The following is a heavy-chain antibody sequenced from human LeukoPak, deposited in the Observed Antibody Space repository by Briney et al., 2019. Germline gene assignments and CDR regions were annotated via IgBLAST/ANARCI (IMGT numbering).Heavy chain of an antibody. CDR2: ISSSSSSTI. J-gene: IGHJ3*02. CDR3: AREEYCNSTTCYKAFDI. V-gene: IGHV3-48*01. CDR1: GFTFSSYS. D-gene: IGHD2/OR15-2a*01. Sequence: PGGSLRLSCAASGFTFSSYSMNWVRQAPGKGLEWVSYISSSSSSTIYYADSVKGRFTISRDNAKNSLYLQMNSLRAEDTAVYYCAREEYCNSTTCYKAFDIWGQGTMVTVSS.